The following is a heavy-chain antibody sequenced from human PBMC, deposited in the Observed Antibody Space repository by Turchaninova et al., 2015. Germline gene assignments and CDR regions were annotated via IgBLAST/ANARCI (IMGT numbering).Heavy chain of an antibody. J-gene: IGHJ3*02. CDR3: ARGVTASAPDAFDI. D-gene: IGHD2-21*02. Sequence: QVQLVESGGGLVKPGGSLRLFCAASGFTFIDYYTVCIRQAPGKGLEWLSYISSSSSYTNYADSVKGRFTISRDNAKNSLYLQMNSLRAEDTAVYYCARGVTASAPDAFDIWGQGTMVTVSS. V-gene: IGHV3-11*06. CDR1: GFTFIDYY. CDR2: ISSSSSYT.